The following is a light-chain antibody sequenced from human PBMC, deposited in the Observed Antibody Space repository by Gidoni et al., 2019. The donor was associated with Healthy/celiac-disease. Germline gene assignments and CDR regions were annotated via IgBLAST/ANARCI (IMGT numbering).Light chain of an antibody. V-gene: IGKV1-39*01. Sequence: DIQMTQSPSSLSASLGDRVTITCRASQSISSYVNWYQQKPGKAPKLLIYAASSLQSGVPSRFSGSGSGTDFTLTIRSLQPEDFATYYCQQSYSTLWTFGQGTKVEIK. J-gene: IGKJ1*01. CDR1: QSISSY. CDR3: QQSYSTLWT. CDR2: AAS.